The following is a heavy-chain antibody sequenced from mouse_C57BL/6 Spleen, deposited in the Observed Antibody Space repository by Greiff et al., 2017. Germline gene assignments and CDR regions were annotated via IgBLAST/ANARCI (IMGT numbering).Heavy chain of an antibody. CDR3: ARRNTTVVEDFAY. V-gene: IGHV5-17*01. J-gene: IGHJ3*01. CDR2: ISSGSSTI. CDR1: GFTFSDYG. D-gene: IGHD1-1*01. Sequence: EVQVVESGGGLVKPGGSLKLSCAASGFTFSDYGMHWVRQAPEKGLEWVAYISSGSSTIYYADTVKGRFTISRDNAKNTLFLQMTSLRSEDTAMYYCARRNTTVVEDFAYWGQGTLVTVSA.